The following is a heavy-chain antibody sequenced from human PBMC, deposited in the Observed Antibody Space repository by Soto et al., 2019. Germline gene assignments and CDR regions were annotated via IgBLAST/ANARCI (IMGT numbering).Heavy chain of an antibody. CDR2: VYYDEST. Sequence: QVQLQESGPGLLEPLETLSLTCSVSGVSLNSGHYYWVWVRQSPGKGLAWIASVYYDESTYYNPSLKSRVTISIDKPRNQFSLTLKSVTAADTAVDYCGKVLIGATRHADVDSWGQGARVTVSS. CDR3: GKVLIGATRHADVDS. J-gene: IGHJ4*02. CDR1: GVSLNSGHYY. D-gene: IGHD2-15*01. V-gene: IGHV4-39*01.